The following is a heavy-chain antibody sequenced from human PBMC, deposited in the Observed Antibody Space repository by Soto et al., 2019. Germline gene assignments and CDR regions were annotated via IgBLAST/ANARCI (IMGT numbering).Heavy chain of an antibody. CDR1: GDSFTSFW. D-gene: IGHD5-12*01. V-gene: IGHV5-51*01. CDR3: ARLLATYYYYGMDV. Sequence: GESLKISCKVSGDSFTSFWIGWVRQMPGKGLEWLGSIYPGDSDTRYSPSFQGQVTISADKSISTAYLQWSSLKASDTAMYYCARLLATYYYYGMDVWGQGTTVTVSS. J-gene: IGHJ6*02. CDR2: IYPGDSDT.